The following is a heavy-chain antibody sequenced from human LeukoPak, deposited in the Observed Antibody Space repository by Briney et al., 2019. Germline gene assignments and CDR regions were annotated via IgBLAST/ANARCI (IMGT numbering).Heavy chain of an antibody. D-gene: IGHD1-26*01. J-gene: IGHJ4*02. CDR1: GGTFSSYA. V-gene: IGHV1-24*01. Sequence: ASVKVSCKASGGTFSSYAISWVRQAPGKGLEWMGGFDPEDGETIYAQKFQGRVTMTEDTSTDTAYMELSSLRSEDTAVYYCATAYSGSYYMVHWGQGTLVTVSS. CDR2: FDPEDGET. CDR3: ATAYSGSYYMVH.